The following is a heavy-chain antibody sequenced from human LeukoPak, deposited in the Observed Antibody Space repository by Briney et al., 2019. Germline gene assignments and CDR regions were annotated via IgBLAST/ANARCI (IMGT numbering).Heavy chain of an antibody. CDR1: GFTVSSNY. CDR2: IYSGGST. J-gene: IGHJ4*02. V-gene: IGHV3-53*01. Sequence: HPGGSLRLSCAASGFTVSSNYMSWVRQAPGKGLEWVSVIYSGGSTYYADSVKGRFTISRDNSKNTLYLQMNSLRAEDTAVYYCAKDHYFTYDSVPGRDYWGRGTLVTVSS. CDR3: AKDHYFTYDSVPGRDY. D-gene: IGHD2/OR15-2a*01.